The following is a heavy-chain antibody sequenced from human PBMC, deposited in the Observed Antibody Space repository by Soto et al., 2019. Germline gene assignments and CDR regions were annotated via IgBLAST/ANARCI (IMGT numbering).Heavy chain of an antibody. CDR3: ARIHDFWSSSTPFDY. CDR2: INHSGST. Sequence: PSETLSLTCAVYGGSFSGYYWSWIRQPPGKGLEWIGEINHSGSTNYNPSLKSRVTISVATSKNQFSLKLSSVTAADTAVYYCARIHDFWSSSTPFDYWGQGSLVTVSS. V-gene: IGHV4-34*01. D-gene: IGHD3-3*01. CDR1: GGSFSGYY. J-gene: IGHJ4*02.